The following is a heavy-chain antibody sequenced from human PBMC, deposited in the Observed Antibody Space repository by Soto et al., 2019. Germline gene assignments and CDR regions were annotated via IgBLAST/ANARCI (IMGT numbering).Heavy chain of an antibody. CDR2: ISGYNGNT. V-gene: IGHV1-18*01. CDR1: GYTFSNYG. D-gene: IGHD6-6*01. CDR3: ARKSSSSSWFDP. Sequence: QVQLVQSGTEVKKPGASVKVSCKASGYTFSNYGVSWVRQAPGQGLEWMGWISGYNGNTNYAQNCQGRVTMTADPSTRTAYMDLRSLRSDDTAVYFCARKSSSSSWFDPWGQGTLVTVSS. J-gene: IGHJ5*02.